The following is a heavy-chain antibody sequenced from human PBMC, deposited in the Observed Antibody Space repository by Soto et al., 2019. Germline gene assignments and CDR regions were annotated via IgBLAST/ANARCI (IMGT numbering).Heavy chain of an antibody. J-gene: IGHJ4*02. D-gene: IGHD1-1*01. CDR2: SSNSGSFT. Sequence: LRLSCAASGFTLRDHYMSWIRQAPGKGLEWIGYSSNSGSFTRYADSVKGRFSISRDNAKNSLYLQINSLRGDDTAIYYCVRSGDNYNLLDYWGQGTPVTVSS. V-gene: IGHV3-11*06. CDR3: VRSGDNYNLLDY. CDR1: GFTLRDHY.